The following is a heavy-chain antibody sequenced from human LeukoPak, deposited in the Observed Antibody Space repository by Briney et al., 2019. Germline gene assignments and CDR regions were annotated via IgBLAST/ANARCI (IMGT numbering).Heavy chain of an antibody. Sequence: SETLSLTCTVSGDSISTYYWSWIRQPPGKGLEWIAYIDYRGSTTYNPSLRSRVTISVDTSRNQFSLKLSSVTAADTAVYYCARGGDYDILTGFNYWGQGTLVTVSS. CDR1: GDSISTYY. J-gene: IGHJ4*02. V-gene: IGHV4-59*01. CDR3: ARGGDYDILTGFNY. D-gene: IGHD3-9*01. CDR2: IDYRGST.